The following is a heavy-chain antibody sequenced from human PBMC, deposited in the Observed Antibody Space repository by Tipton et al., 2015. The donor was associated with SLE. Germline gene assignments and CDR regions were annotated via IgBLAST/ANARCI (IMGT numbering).Heavy chain of an antibody. V-gene: IGHV3-9*01. D-gene: IGHD2-8*01. CDR3: AKGGIVLMVYAYFDY. CDR1: GFTFDDYA. J-gene: IGHJ4*02. CDR2: ISWNSGSI. Sequence: SLRLSCAASGFTFDDYAMHWVRQAPGKGLEWVPGISWNSGSIGYADSVKGRFTISRDNAKNSLYLQMNSLRAEDTALYYCAKGGIVLMVYAYFDYWGQGTLVTVSS.